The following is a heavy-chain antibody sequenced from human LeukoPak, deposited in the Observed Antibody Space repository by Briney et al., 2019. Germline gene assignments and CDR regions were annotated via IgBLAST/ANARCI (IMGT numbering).Heavy chain of an antibody. V-gene: IGHV4-4*07. D-gene: IGHD6-13*01. CDR1: GGSISSYY. J-gene: IGHJ6*03. CDR2: IYTSGST. CDR3: ARDSRLYSSSWYKYYYYYMDV. Sequence: SETLSLTCTVSGGSISSYYWSWIRQPAGKGLEWIGRIYTSGSTNYNPSLKSRVTMSVDTSKDQFSLKLSSVTAADTAVYYCARDSRLYSSSWYKYYYYYMDVWGKGTTVTVSS.